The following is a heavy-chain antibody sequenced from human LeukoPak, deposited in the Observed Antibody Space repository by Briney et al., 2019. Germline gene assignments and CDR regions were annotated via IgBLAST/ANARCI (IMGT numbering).Heavy chain of an antibody. CDR3: ARVYDFWSGYGLNYYYYYMDV. Sequence: GGSLRLSCAASGFTFSSYWMHWVRQAPGKGLVWVSRINSDGSSTSYADSVKGRFTISRDNAKNTLYLQMNSLRAEDTAVYYCARVYDFWSGYGLNYYYYYMDVWGKGTTVTVSS. J-gene: IGHJ6*03. V-gene: IGHV3-74*01. CDR2: INSDGSST. CDR1: GFTFSSYW. D-gene: IGHD3-3*01.